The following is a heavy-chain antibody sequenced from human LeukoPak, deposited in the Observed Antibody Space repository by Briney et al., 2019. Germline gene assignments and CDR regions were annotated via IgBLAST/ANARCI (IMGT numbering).Heavy chain of an antibody. V-gene: IGHV4-31*03. Sequence: SQTLSLTRTVSAGSISSGGYYWNWLRQHPGKGLEWIGYIHYSGSTYHNPSLKRRVTLSADTSKNQFSLKLSSVTAAETAVYYCARDRSGYGVFDYWGQGTLVTVSS. CDR3: ARDRSGYGVFDY. D-gene: IGHD5-12*01. J-gene: IGHJ4*02. CDR1: AGSISSGGYY. CDR2: IHYSGST.